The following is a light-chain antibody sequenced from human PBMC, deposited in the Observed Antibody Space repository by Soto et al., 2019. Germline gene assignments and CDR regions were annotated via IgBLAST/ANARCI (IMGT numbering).Light chain of an antibody. V-gene: IGLV1-47*02. CDR2: SNN. J-gene: IGLJ1*01. CDR3: SAWDDSLSGPV. Sequence: QSVLTQPPSASGTPGQRVTLSCSGSSSNIGSNYVYWYQQLPGTAPKLLIYSNNQRPSGVPDRFSGSKSGTSASLAISGLRCEDEADYYCSAWDDSLSGPVFGTGTKLTVL. CDR1: SSNIGSNY.